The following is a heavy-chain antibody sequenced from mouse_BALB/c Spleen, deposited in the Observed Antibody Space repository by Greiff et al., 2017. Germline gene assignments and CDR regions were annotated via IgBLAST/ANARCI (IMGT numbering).Heavy chain of an antibody. V-gene: IGHV5-9-4*01. D-gene: IGHD3-1*01. CDR3: ARDARATS. CDR1: GFTFSSYA. Sequence: EVKLMESGGGLVKPGGSLKLSCAASGFTFSSYAMSWVRQSPEKRLEWVAEISSGGSYTYYPDTVTGRFTISRDNAKNTLYLEMSSLRSEDTAMYYCARDARATSWGQGTLVTVSA. J-gene: IGHJ3*01. CDR2: ISSGGSYT.